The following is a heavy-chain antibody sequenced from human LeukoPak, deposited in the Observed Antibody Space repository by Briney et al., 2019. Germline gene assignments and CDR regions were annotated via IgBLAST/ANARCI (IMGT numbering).Heavy chain of an antibody. Sequence: SVKVSCKASGGTFSSYTISWVRQAPGQGLEWMGGIIPIFGTANYAQKFQGRVTITTDESTSTAYMELSSLRSEDTAVYYCARGKYPYSSTAYFDYWGQGTLVTVSS. D-gene: IGHD2-21*01. CDR2: IIPIFGTA. J-gene: IGHJ4*02. CDR3: ARGKYPYSSTAYFDY. V-gene: IGHV1-69*05. CDR1: GGTFSSYT.